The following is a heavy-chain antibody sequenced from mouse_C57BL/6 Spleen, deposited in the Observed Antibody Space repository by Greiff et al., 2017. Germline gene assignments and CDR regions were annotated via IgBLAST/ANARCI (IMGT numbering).Heavy chain of an antibody. CDR1: GYTFTDYY. CDR3: ARSSPPAY. V-gene: IGHV1-76*01. CDR2: IYPGSGNT. Sequence: QVQLKESGAELVRPGASVKLSCKASGYTFTDYYINWVKQRPGQGLEWIARIYPGSGNTYYNEKFKGKATLTAEKSSSTAYMQLSSLTSEDSAVYFCARSSPPAYWGQGTLVTVS. J-gene: IGHJ3*01.